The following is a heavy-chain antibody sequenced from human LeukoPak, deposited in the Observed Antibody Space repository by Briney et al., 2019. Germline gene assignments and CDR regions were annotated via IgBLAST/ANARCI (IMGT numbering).Heavy chain of an antibody. J-gene: IGHJ4*02. V-gene: IGHV4-4*02. CDR1: GGSISSSNW. CDR3: ARGLGRITMIVVVRRGYFDY. CDR2: IYHNGST. Sequence: SETLSLTCAVSGGSISSSNWWSWVRQPPGKGLEWIGEIYHNGSTNYNPSLKSRVTISVDKSKNQFSLKLNSVTAADTAVYYCARGLGRITMIVVVRRGYFDYWGQGTLVTVSS. D-gene: IGHD3-22*01.